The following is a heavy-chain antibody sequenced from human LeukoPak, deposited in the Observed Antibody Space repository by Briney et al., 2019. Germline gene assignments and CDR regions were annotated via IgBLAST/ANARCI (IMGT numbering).Heavy chain of an antibody. D-gene: IGHD2-21*02. CDR1: GFTFSSYE. Sequence: GGSLRLSCAASGFTFSSYEIIWVGQAPGKGLEWVSYIDSSGSLRYYADSVKGRFTVSRDNAQNSVYLQMNSLRAEDTALYYCARERASCGGDCLDYWGQGTLVTVSS. CDR3: ARERASCGGDCLDY. V-gene: IGHV3-48*03. CDR2: IDSSGSLR. J-gene: IGHJ4*02.